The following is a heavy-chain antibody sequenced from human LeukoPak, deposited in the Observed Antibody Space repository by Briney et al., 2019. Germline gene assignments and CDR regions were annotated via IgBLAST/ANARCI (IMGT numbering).Heavy chain of an antibody. CDR2: ISGSGGST. D-gene: IGHD1-20*01. J-gene: IGHJ4*02. CDR1: GCTFSSYG. CDR3: AKDRGEITGRFFDY. Sequence: GGSLRLSCAASGCTFSSYGLGWVRQAPGKGLEWVSAISGSGGSTYYADSVKGRFTISRDNSKNTLSLQMSSLRVEDTAVYYCAKDRGEITGRFFDYWGQGSLVTVSS. V-gene: IGHV3-23*01.